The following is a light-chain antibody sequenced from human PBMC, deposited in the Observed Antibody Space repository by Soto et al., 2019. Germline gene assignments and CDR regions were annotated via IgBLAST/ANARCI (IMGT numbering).Light chain of an antibody. CDR1: SGSIASNY. CDR3: TSYAGGNNV. V-gene: IGLV6-57*01. J-gene: IGLJ1*01. Sequence: NFMLTQPHSVSESPGKTVIISCTRSSGSIASNYVQWYQQRPGSSPTTVIYEDNQRPSGVPDRFSGSKSGNTASLTVSGLQAEDEADYYCTSYAGGNNVFGTGTKLTVL. CDR2: EDN.